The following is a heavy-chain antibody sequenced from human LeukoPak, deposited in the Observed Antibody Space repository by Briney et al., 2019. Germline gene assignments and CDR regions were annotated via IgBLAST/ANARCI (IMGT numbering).Heavy chain of an antibody. Sequence: GGSLRLSCAASGFTFSSYWMSWVRQAPGKGLEWVANIKQDGSEKYYVDSVKGRFTISRDNAKNSLYLQMNSLRAEDTAVYYCARRRSDYYYYYMDVWGKGTTVIVSS. J-gene: IGHJ6*03. V-gene: IGHV3-7*01. CDR2: IKQDGSEK. CDR1: GFTFSSYW. CDR3: ARRRSDYYYYYMDV.